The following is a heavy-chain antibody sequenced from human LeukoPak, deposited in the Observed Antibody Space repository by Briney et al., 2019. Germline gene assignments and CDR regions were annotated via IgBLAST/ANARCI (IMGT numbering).Heavy chain of an antibody. CDR2: ISAYNGNT. D-gene: IGHD2-2*02. Sequence: ASAKVSCKASGYTFTSYGISWVRQAPGQGLEWMGWISAYNGNTNYAQKLQGRVTMTTDTSTSTAYMELRSLRSDDTAVYYCARWAGNIVVVPAAIQWFDPWGQGTLVTVSS. J-gene: IGHJ5*02. CDR3: ARWAGNIVVVPAAIQWFDP. V-gene: IGHV1-18*01. CDR1: GYTFTSYG.